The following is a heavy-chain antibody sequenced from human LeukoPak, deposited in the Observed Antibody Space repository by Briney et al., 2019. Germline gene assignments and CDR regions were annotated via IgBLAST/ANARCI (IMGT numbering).Heavy chain of an antibody. CDR1: GFTVSSNY. D-gene: IGHD3-3*01. CDR3: AKTMSWSGYYADY. CDR2: ISGSGGST. Sequence: GGSLRLSCAASGFTVSSNYMSWVRQAPGKGLEWVSAISGSGGSTYYADSVKGRFTISRDNSKNTLYLRMNSLRAEDTAVYYCAKTMSWSGYYADYWGQGTLVTVSS. J-gene: IGHJ4*02. V-gene: IGHV3-23*01.